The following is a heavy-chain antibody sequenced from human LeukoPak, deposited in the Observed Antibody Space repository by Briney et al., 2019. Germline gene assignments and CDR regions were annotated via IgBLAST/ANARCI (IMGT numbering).Heavy chain of an antibody. J-gene: IGHJ4*02. CDR1: GFTFSSYA. D-gene: IGHD3-3*01. CDR2: ISSNGGST. V-gene: IGHV3-64*01. Sequence: PGGSLRLSCAASGFTFSSYAMHWVRQAPGKGLEYVSAISSNGGSTYYANSVKGRFTISRDNSKNTLYLQMGSLRAEDMAVYCCARGPFDRGFLEWLLGTFDYWGQGTLVTVSS. CDR3: ARGPFDRGFLEWLLGTFDY.